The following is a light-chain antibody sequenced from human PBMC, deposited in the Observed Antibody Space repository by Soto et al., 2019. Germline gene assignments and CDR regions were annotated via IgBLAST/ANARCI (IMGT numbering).Light chain of an antibody. Sequence: EIVLTQSPGTLSLSPGDEATLSCKASQAVTSKFLAWYQQKPGQPPRLLILGASTRATGIADRFSGSGSGTDFTLTISRLEPEDFAVYYCHHFGSLPETFGQGTNVE. CDR2: GAS. J-gene: IGKJ1*01. V-gene: IGKV3-20*01. CDR1: QAVTSKF. CDR3: HHFGSLPET.